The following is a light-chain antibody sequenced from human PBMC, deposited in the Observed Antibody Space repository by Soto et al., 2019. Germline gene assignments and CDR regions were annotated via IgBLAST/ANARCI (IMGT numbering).Light chain of an antibody. V-gene: IGLV2-11*01. Sequence: QSVLTQPRSVSGSPGQSVTISCTGTSSDVGGYNYVSWYQQHPGKAPKLMIYDVSKRPSGVPDRFSGSKSGTTASLTLSGLQAEDEADYYCCSYAGSYTFEVFGGGTKLTVL. CDR1: SSDVGGYNY. CDR2: DVS. J-gene: IGLJ3*02. CDR3: CSYAGSYTFEV.